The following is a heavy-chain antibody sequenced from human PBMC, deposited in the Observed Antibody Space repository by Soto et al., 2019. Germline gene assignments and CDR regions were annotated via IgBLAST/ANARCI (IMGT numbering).Heavy chain of an antibody. CDR1: GFTFSSYW. J-gene: IGHJ5*02. CDR2: IKQDGSEK. D-gene: IGHD3-3*01. CDR3: ARRFPTLKWFDP. Sequence: PGGSLRLSCAASGFTFSSYWMSWVGQAPGKGLEWVANIKQDGSEKYYVDSVKGRFTISRDNAKNSVYLQMNSLRDEDTALYYCARRFPTLKWFDPWGQGTLVTVSS. V-gene: IGHV3-7*01.